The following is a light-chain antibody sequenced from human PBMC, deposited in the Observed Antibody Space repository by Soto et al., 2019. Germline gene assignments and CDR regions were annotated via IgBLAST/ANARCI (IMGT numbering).Light chain of an antibody. CDR1: QGISNT. CDR3: LQFDDYPLT. Sequence: AIQLTQSPSSLSASVGDRVTITCRASQGISNTLAWYQQKPGKAPKLLMYYASSLESGVPSRFSGRGSGTDFTLTINNLQPEDFATYYCLQFDDYPLTLGGGTKVEI. V-gene: IGKV1D-13*01. CDR2: YAS. J-gene: IGKJ4*01.